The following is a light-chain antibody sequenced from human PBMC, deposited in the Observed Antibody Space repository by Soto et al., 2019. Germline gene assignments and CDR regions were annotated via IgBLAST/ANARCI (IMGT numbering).Light chain of an antibody. CDR2: KNN. Sequence: QLVLTQPPSATGTPGQRVTISCSGSSSNIGSNYVSWYQQFPGTAPKLLIYKNNQRPSGVPDRFSASKTGSSASLAISGLRSEDEADFYCSTWDDSLSGVVFGGGTKVTVL. J-gene: IGLJ2*01. CDR1: SSNIGSNY. V-gene: IGLV1-47*01. CDR3: STWDDSLSGVV.